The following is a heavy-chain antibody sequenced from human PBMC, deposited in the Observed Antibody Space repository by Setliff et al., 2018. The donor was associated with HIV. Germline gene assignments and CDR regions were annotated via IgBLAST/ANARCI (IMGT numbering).Heavy chain of an antibody. V-gene: IGHV3-33*06. CDR1: GFAFSSYG. CDR3: AKDHSSGSYYYYGMDV. D-gene: IGHD6-19*01. Sequence: GGSLRLSCVASGFAFSSYGMHWVRQAPGKGLEWVAVVWYDGSNKYYADSVKGRFTISRDNSNNTLYLQMNSLRAEDTAVYYCAKDHSSGSYYYYGMDVWGQGTTVTVSS. J-gene: IGHJ6*02. CDR2: VWYDGSNK.